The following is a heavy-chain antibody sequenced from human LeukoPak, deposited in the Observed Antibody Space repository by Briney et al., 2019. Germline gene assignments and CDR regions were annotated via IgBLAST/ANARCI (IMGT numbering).Heavy chain of an antibody. Sequence: APVKVSCKVSGYSLTELSIHWVRQAPGKGLEWMGGFDPEDGETVYAQNFQGRVTLTEDTSTDTAYMELSSLRSDDTAVYYCATDRPDNTWTRKLGHWGQGTLVTVSS. V-gene: IGHV1-24*01. D-gene: IGHD1-20*01. CDR2: FDPEDGET. CDR1: GYSLTELS. CDR3: ATDRPDNTWTRKLGH. J-gene: IGHJ4*02.